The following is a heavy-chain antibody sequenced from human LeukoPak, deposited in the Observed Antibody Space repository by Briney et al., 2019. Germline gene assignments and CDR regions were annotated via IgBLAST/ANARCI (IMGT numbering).Heavy chain of an antibody. V-gene: IGHV5-51*01. J-gene: IGHJ4*02. Sequence: GESLKISCKTFGFSFTNYWIDWVRQMPGKGLEWMGTIYPRDSDARYSPTFQGQVTISVDKSINTAYLQWSSLKAPDTATYYCARRGGGDYDDNLDHWGQGTLLTVSS. CDR1: GFSFTNYW. D-gene: IGHD4-17*01. CDR3: ARRGGGDYDDNLDH. CDR2: IYPRDSDA.